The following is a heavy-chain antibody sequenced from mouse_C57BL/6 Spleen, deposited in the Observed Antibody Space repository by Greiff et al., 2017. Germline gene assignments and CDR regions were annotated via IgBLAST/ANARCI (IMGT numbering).Heavy chain of an antibody. J-gene: IGHJ1*03. D-gene: IGHD2-2*01. V-gene: IGHV2-5*01. CDR3: AKTMVTSHWYFDV. CDR2: IWRGGST. CDR1: GFSLTSYG. Sequence: QVQLQQSGPGLVQPSQSLSITCTVSGFSLTSYGVHWVRQSPGKGLEWLGVIWRGGSTDYNAAFMSRLSITKDNSKSQIFFKMNSLQADDTAIYYCAKTMVTSHWYFDVWGTGTTVTVSS.